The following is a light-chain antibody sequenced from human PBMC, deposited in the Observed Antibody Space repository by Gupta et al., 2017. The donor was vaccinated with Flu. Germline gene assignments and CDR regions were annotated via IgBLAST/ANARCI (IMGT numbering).Light chain of an antibody. V-gene: IGKV1-9*01. Sequence: DIQLTQSPSFLSASLGDRVTVTCRASQGVTSYLAWYQQKPGKAPNLLIYAASTLESGVPSRFSGSGSGTEFTLTISSLQPEDFATYYCQQLNSYPWTFGQGTKVEVK. CDR3: QQLNSYPWT. CDR1: QGVTSY. CDR2: AAS. J-gene: IGKJ1*01.